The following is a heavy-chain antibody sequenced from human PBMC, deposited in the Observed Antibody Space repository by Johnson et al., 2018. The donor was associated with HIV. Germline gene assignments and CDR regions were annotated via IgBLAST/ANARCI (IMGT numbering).Heavy chain of an antibody. J-gene: IGHJ3*02. CDR2: INWNGGSR. Sequence: VQLMESWGGLVQPGRSLRLSCAASGFTFDDYGMSWVRQGPGKGLEWVSGINWNGGSRGYADSLMGRFTISRDNAKKSLYLQMNSLRGEDTAVYYCARVRLSGSYQGDAFDIWGQGTMVTVSS. CDR1: GFTFDDYG. V-gene: IGHV3-20*04. D-gene: IGHD1-26*01. CDR3: ARVRLSGSYQGDAFDI.